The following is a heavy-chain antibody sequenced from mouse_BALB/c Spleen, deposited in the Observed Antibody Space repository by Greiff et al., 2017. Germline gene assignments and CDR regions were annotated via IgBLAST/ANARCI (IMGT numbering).Heavy chain of an antibody. J-gene: IGHJ4*01. CDR2: INSNGGST. Sequence: DVKLVESGGGLVQPGGSLKLSCAASGFTFSSYGMSWVRQTPDKRLELVATINSNGGSTYYPDSVKGRFTISRDNAKNTLYLQMSSLKSEDTAMYYCARDYRYDEGNAMDYWGQGTSVTVSS. D-gene: IGHD2-14*01. CDR3: ARDYRYDEGNAMDY. V-gene: IGHV5-6-3*01. CDR1: GFTFSSYG.